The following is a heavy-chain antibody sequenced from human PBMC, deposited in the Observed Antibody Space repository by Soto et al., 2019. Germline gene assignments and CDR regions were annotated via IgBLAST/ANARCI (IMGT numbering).Heavy chain of an antibody. V-gene: IGHV3-33*01. D-gene: IGHD4-17*01. CDR2: MWHDGTNT. CDR3: ARGRYGDYDRPFDY. Sequence: PVGSLRLSCAASGLTCTSYGMHWVRQTPGKGLEWVAVMWHDGTNTDYADSVRGRITTSRDNSKNTLYLQMESLRAEDTAVYYCARGRYGDYDRPFDYRGRGSLVTVSS. J-gene: IGHJ4*01. CDR1: GLTCTSYG.